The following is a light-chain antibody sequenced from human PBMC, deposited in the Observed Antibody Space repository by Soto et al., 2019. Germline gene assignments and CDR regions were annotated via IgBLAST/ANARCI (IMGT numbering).Light chain of an antibody. CDR2: GAS. CDR1: QSVSSSY. Sequence: EIVLTQSPGTLSLSPGERATLSCRASQSVSSSYLAWYQQKPGQAPRLLIYGASSRATGIPDRFSGSGSGTXFTLXIXRXXXEXXXXXXXXXXXSSPPTFGGGTKVEIK. V-gene: IGKV3-20*01. J-gene: IGKJ4*01. CDR3: XXXXSSPPT.